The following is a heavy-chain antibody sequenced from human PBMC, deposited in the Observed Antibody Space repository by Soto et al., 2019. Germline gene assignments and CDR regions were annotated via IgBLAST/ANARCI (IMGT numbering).Heavy chain of an antibody. D-gene: IGHD6-19*01. J-gene: IGHJ4*02. CDR3: ARAAGAVAGRFDY. Sequence: WSWIRQPPGKGLEWIGEINHSGSTNYNPALKSRVTISVDTSKNQFSLNLSSVTAADMAVYYCARAAGAVAGRFDYWGQGTLVTVS. CDR2: INHSGST. V-gene: IGHV4-34*01.